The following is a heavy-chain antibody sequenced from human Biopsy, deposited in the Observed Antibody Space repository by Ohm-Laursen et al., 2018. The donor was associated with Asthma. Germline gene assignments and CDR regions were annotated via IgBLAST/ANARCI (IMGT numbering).Heavy chain of an antibody. CDR3: VRHQYSSSWSTFDY. D-gene: IGHD3-22*01. CDR1: GSSITSSSYY. CDR2: MYHSGSP. V-gene: IGHV4-39*01. J-gene: IGHJ4*02. Sequence: PGTLSLTCAVSGSSITSSSYYWGWIRQPPGKGMEWIGSMYHSGSPYYHPSLKSRATISVDTSKNQLPLKMSSVTAADTAVYFCVRHQYSSSWSTFDYWGQGALVTVSS.